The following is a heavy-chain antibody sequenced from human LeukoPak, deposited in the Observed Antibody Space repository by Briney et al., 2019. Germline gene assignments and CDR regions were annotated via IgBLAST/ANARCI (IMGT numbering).Heavy chain of an antibody. Sequence: GGSLRLSCAASGFTVSSNYMSWVRQAPGKGLEGVSVIYSGGSTYYADSVKGRFTISRDNSKNTLYIQMNSLRAEDTAVYYCASASPYYYGSRNGLLYAFEIWGQGTMVTVSS. J-gene: IGHJ3*02. CDR1: GFTVSSNY. CDR3: ASASPYYYGSRNGLLYAFEI. CDR2: IYSGGST. V-gene: IGHV3-66*02. D-gene: IGHD3-22*01.